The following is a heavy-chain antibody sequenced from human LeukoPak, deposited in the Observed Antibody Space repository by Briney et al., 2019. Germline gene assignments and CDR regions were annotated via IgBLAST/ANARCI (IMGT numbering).Heavy chain of an antibody. J-gene: IGHJ4*02. Sequence: GGSLRPSCAASGFTFSTYSMNWVRQAPGKGLEWVSYITSGSSTIYYAGSVKGRFTISRDNAKNSLYLQMNSLRDEDTAMYYCASTGPATYHSSGYYNYWGQGTLVTVSS. V-gene: IGHV3-48*02. CDR2: ITSGSSTI. CDR3: ASTGPATYHSSGYYNY. CDR1: GFTFSTYS. D-gene: IGHD3-22*01.